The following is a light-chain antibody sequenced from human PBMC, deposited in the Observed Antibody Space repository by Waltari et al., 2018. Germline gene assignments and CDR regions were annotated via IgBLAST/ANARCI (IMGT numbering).Light chain of an antibody. V-gene: IGKV1-12*01. CDR2: DAS. CDR3: QQANTFPLT. J-gene: IGKJ4*01. CDR1: QDISIW. Sequence: DIQMTQSPTSVSASVGDRVSITCRASQDISIWVAWYQQQPGKAPKFLIYDASTLQSGVPSRFSGRGSGTDFTLTLSSLQPEDFATYYCQQANTFPLTFGGGTKVEMK.